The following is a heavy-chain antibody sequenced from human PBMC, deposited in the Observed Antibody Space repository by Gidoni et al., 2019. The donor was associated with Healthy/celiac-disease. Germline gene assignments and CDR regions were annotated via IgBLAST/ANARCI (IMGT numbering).Heavy chain of an antibody. J-gene: IGHJ6*02. CDR2: ISYDGSNK. Sequence: QVQLVESGGGVVQPGRSLRLSCAASGFTFSSYAMHWVRQAPGKGLEWVAVISYDGSNKYYADSVKGRLTISRDNSKNTLYLQMNSLRAEDTAVYYCAREWGWYFYYYGMDVWGQGTTVTVSS. V-gene: IGHV3-30*04. D-gene: IGHD6-19*01. CDR3: AREWGWYFYYYGMDV. CDR1: GFTFSSYA.